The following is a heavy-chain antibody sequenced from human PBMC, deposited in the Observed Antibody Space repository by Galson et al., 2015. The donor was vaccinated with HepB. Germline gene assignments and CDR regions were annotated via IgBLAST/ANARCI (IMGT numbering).Heavy chain of an antibody. Sequence: SLRLSCAASGFTFSSYGMHWVRQAPGKGLEWVAVIWYDGSNKYYADSVKGRFTISRDNSKNTQYLQMNSLRAEDTAVYYCARDGVYSYGFIGMDVWGQGTTVTVSS. CDR1: GFTFSSYG. J-gene: IGHJ6*02. V-gene: IGHV3-33*01. CDR3: ARDGVYSYGFIGMDV. CDR2: IWYDGSNK. D-gene: IGHD5-18*01.